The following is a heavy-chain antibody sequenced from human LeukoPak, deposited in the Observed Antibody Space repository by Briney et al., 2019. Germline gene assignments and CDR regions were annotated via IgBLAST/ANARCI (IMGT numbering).Heavy chain of an antibody. V-gene: IGHV3-30-3*01. CDR2: ISYDGSNK. Sequence: GGSLRLSCAASGFTFSSYAMHWVRQAPGKGLEWVAVISYDGSNKYYADSVKGRFTISRDNSKNTLYLQMNSLRAEDTAVYYCANNYDSSGYSAYYFDYWGQGTLVTVSS. J-gene: IGHJ4*02. CDR1: GFTFSSYA. CDR3: ANNYDSSGYSAYYFDY. D-gene: IGHD3-22*01.